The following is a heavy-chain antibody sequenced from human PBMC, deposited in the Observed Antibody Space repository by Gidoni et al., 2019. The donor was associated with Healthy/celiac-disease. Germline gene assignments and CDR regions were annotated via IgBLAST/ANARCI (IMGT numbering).Heavy chain of an antibody. CDR2: IKSKTDGGTT. Sequence: EVQLVESGGGLVKPGGSLRLSCAASGFTSSNAWMSWVRQAPGKGLEWVGRIKSKTDGGTTDYAAPVKGRFTISRDDSKNTLYLQMNSLKTEDTAVYYCTTESVLLWFGEPPAIDYWGQGTLVTVSS. J-gene: IGHJ4*02. CDR1: GFTSSNAW. CDR3: TTESVLLWFGEPPAIDY. V-gene: IGHV3-15*01. D-gene: IGHD3-10*01.